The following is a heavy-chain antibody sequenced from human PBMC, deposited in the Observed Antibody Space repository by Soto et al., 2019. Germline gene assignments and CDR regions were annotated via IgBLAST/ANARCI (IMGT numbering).Heavy chain of an antibody. V-gene: IGHV1-18*01. J-gene: IGHJ5*02. CDR2: SSTYNGNT. Sequence: QVQLVQSAAEVKKPGASVKVSCKASGFTFTSYGITWVRQAPGQGLEWMGWSSTYNGNTNYAQRLQGRLTMTTDTSTRTADMELRSLRSEDTAVYYCARGDCELGWHPWGQGTLVTVSS. CDR3: ARGDCELGWHP. CDR1: GFTFTSYG. D-gene: IGHD7-27*01.